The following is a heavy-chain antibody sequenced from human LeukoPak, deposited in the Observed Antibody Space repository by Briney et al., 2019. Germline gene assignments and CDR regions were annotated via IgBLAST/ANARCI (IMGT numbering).Heavy chain of an antibody. CDR1: GYTFTSYY. J-gene: IGHJ4*02. Sequence: ASVKVSCKASGYTFTSYYMHWVRQAPGQGLEWMGGIIPIFGTANYAQKFQGRVTITADKSTSTAYMELSSLRSEDTAVYYCARDFLELRYWGQGTLVTVSS. CDR3: ARDFLELRY. CDR2: IIPIFGTA. V-gene: IGHV1-69*06. D-gene: IGHD1-7*01.